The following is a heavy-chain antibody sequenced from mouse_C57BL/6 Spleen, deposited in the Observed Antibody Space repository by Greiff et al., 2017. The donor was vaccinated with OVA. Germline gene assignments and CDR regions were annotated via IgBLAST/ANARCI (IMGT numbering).Heavy chain of an antibody. Sequence: QVQLQQPGAELVKPGASVKLSCKASGYTFTSYWMHWVKQRPGKGLEWIGRIYPGDGDTNYNGKFKGKATLTADKSSSTAYMQLSSLTSEDSAVYFCARWYYDGYFYAMDYWGQGTSVTVSS. CDR3: ARWYYDGYFYAMDY. D-gene: IGHD2-3*01. V-gene: IGHV1-82*01. J-gene: IGHJ4*01. CDR2: IYPGDGDT. CDR1: GYTFTSYW.